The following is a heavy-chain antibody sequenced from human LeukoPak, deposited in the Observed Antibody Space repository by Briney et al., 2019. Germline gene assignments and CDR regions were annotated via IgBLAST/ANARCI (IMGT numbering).Heavy chain of an antibody. CDR3: ARGPGYPGLHY. Sequence: GGTLTLTCAVSGFTVSDYYMSWVRQAPGKGLEWVSIIYEGGRTYYADSVRGRFTISRDNSKNLLFLQMSTLRAADTAVYYCARGPGYPGLHYWGQGTRVTVSS. D-gene: IGHD3-16*02. CDR1: GFTVSDYY. J-gene: IGHJ4*02. CDR2: IYEGGRT. V-gene: IGHV3-53*01.